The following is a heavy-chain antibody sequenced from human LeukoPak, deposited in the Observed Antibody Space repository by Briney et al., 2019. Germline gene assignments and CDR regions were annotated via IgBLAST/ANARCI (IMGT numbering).Heavy chain of an antibody. CDR3: ATYKNWVAGDV. J-gene: IGHJ6*02. D-gene: IGHD7-27*01. V-gene: IGHV3-7*01. CDR1: GFSFSDSW. Sequence: GGSLRLSCAASGFSFSDSWVSWVRQASGKGPEWVANIKEDESQEHYADSVKGRFTVSRDNAKNSLFLQMNSLRVEDTAVYYCATYKNWVAGDVWGQGTTVSVSS. CDR2: IKEDESQE.